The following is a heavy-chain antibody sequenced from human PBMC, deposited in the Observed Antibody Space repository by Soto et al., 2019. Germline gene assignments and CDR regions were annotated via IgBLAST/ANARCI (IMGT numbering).Heavy chain of an antibody. V-gene: IGHV3-33*01. Sequence: GGSLRLSCAASGFTFSSYGMHWVRQAPGKGLEWVAVIWYDGSNKYYADSVKGRFTISRDNSKNTLYLQMNSLRAEDTAVYYCARDLAQLTHNYYYYYYGMDVWGQGTTVTVSS. J-gene: IGHJ6*02. CDR1: GFTFSSYG. D-gene: IGHD6-13*01. CDR3: ARDLAQLTHNYYYYYYGMDV. CDR2: IWYDGSNK.